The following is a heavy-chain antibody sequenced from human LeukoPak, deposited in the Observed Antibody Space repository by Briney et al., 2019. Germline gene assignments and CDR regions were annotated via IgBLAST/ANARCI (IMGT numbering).Heavy chain of an antibody. Sequence: PGGSLRLSCAASGFPFSGYSMNWVRPAPGKGLEWVSYISSSSDAIYYADSVKGRFTISRDNAKNSLYLQMNSLRDEDTALYYCASSIVAAGSTYYFDSWGQGTLVTVSS. CDR2: ISSSSDAI. CDR1: GFPFSGYS. J-gene: IGHJ4*02. D-gene: IGHD6-13*01. V-gene: IGHV3-48*02. CDR3: ASSIVAAGSTYYFDS.